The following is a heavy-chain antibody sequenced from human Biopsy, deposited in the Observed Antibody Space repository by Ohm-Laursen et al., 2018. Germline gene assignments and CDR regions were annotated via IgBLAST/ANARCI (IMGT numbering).Heavy chain of an antibody. J-gene: IGHJ3*01. CDR2: INPNNGGT. V-gene: IGHV1-2*02. CDR1: GYNFNAYY. Sequence: SEKVSCKASGYNFNAYYMQWVRQAPGQGLEWMGWINPNNGGTNYAHKFQGRVTMTRDTSISTAYMHLSGLTSDDTAVYYCARLAYSEYRRDPLDVWGQGTMVTVSS. D-gene: IGHD5-18*01. CDR3: ARLAYSEYRRDPLDV.